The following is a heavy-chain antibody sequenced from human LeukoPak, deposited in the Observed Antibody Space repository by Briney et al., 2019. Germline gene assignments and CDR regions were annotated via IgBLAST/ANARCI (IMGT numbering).Heavy chain of an antibody. D-gene: IGHD6-19*01. CDR3: ARQRSSGWSRPNWFDP. Sequence: SETLSLTCTVSGDSISGNYWTWIRQPPGKGLEWIGYIYYSGSTNYHASLKSRVTISVDTSKNQFSLKLSSVTAADTAVYYCARQRSSGWSRPNWFDPWGQGTLVTVSS. J-gene: IGHJ5*02. CDR2: IYYSGST. CDR1: GDSISGNY. V-gene: IGHV4-59*08.